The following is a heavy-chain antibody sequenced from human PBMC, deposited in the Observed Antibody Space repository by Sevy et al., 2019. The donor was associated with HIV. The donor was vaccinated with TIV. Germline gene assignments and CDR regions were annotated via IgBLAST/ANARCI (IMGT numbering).Heavy chain of an antibody. J-gene: IGHJ4*02. D-gene: IGHD1-1*01. CDR2: ISSNGDNA. V-gene: IGHV3-30-3*01. CDR1: GFTFRTYA. CDR3: ARGPELELPSFLSH. Sequence: GGSLRLSCAASGFTFRTYAFHWVRQTPGRGLEWIGLISSNGDNAFYANSVRGRFTISRDNSMNTLYLQMTSLTPDDTAVYYCARGPELELPSFLSHWGQGTLVTVSS.